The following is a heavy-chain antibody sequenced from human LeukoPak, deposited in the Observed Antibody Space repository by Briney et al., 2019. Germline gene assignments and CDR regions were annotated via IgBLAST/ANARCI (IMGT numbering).Heavy chain of an antibody. CDR1: GLTFSSYA. V-gene: IGHV3-23*01. Sequence: GGSLRLSCVASGLTFSSYAMSWVRQAPGKGLEWVSVITGSGGGTYYADSVKGRFTISRDNSKNTLYLQMSSLRAEDTAVYYCAKVGKWIQLWFDYWGQGSLVTVSS. CDR3: AKVGKWIQLWFDY. CDR2: ITGSGGGT. D-gene: IGHD5-18*01. J-gene: IGHJ4*02.